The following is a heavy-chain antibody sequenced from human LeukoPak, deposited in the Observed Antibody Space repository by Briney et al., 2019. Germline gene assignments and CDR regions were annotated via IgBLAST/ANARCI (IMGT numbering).Heavy chain of an antibody. J-gene: IGHJ6*02. CDR1: GYSISSGYY. CDR3: ARDRIYGSGSYSYYYYGMDV. D-gene: IGHD3-10*01. V-gene: IGHV4-61*01. CDR2: IYYSGST. Sequence: SETLSLTCTVSGYSISSGYYWSWIRQPPGKGLEWIGYIYYSGSTNYNPSLKSRVTISVDTSKNQFSLKLSSVTAADTAVYYCARDRIYGSGSYSYYYYGMDVWGQGTTVTVSS.